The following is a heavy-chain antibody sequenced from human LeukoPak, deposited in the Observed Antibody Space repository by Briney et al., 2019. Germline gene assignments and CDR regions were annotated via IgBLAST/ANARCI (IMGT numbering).Heavy chain of an antibody. J-gene: IGHJ4*02. D-gene: IGHD2-2*01. CDR2: IYYSGST. CDR3: ARRPEVPAARYYFDY. Sequence: PSETLSLTCTVSGGSISSSSYYWGWIRQPPGKGLEWIGGIYYSGSTYYNPSLKSRVTISVDTSKNQFSLKLSSVTAADTAVYYCARRPEVPAARYYFDYWGQGTLVTVSS. V-gene: IGHV4-39*01. CDR1: GGSISSSSYY.